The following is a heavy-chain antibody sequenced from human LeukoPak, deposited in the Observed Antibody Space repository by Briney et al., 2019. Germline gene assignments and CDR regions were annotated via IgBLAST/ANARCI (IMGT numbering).Heavy chain of an antibody. D-gene: IGHD3-10*01. CDR2: ISGSGGST. J-gene: IGHJ3*02. CDR1: GFTFSSYA. Sequence: GGSLRLSCAASGFTFSSYAMSWVRQAPGKGLEWVSAISGSGGSTYYADSVKGRFTISRDNSKNTLYLQMNSLRAEDTAVYYCARVSYYYYGSGSYSQDAFDIWGQGTMVTVSS. CDR3: ARVSYYYYGSGSYSQDAFDI. V-gene: IGHV3-23*01.